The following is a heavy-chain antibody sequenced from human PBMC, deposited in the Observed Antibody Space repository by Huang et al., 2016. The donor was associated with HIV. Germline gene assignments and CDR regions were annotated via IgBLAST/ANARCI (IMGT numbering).Heavy chain of an antibody. D-gene: IGHD3-3*01. V-gene: IGHV3-30*03. CDR2: ISYDEDNK. Sequence: QILLIESGGGVVQPGRSLRRSCAASGFTFSSYGRHWVRQAPGKGLEWVAVISYDEDNKYYADSVRCRFTISRDNSKNTLYLQMNSLRIEDTAVYYCARGPIRFLAWLLNFDYWGQGALVTVSS. J-gene: IGHJ4*02. CDR1: GFTFSSYG. CDR3: ARGPIRFLAWLLNFDY.